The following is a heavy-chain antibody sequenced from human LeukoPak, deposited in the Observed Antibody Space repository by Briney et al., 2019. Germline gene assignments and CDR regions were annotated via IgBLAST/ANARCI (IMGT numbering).Heavy chain of an antibody. D-gene: IGHD2-2*02. CDR1: GGSFSGYY. CDR3: ARHTRTVVPAAIKNWFDP. V-gene: IGHV4-34*01. CDR2: INHSGST. Sequence: KPSETLSLTCAVYGGSFSGYYWSWIRQPPGKGLEWIGEINHSGSTNYNPSLKSRVTISVDTSKNQFSLKLSSVTAADTAVYYCARHTRTVVPAAIKNWFDPWGQGTLVTVSS. J-gene: IGHJ5*02.